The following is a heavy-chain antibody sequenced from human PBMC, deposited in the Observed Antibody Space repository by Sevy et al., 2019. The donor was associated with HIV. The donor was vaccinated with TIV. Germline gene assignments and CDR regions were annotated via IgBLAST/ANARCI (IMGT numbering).Heavy chain of an antibody. CDR2: VSYDGSNT. CDR3: ALERLSSDVAEYFQN. CDR1: GFTFRSYW. Sequence: GGSLRLSCEVSGFTFRSYWMAWVRQAPGKWLEWVTTVSYDGSNTYYADSVKGRFAVFRDNSRNLLNLQMNNLRPEDTAVYYCALERLSSDVAEYFQNWGQGTPVTVSS. V-gene: IGHV3-30*09. J-gene: IGHJ1*01. D-gene: IGHD1-1*01.